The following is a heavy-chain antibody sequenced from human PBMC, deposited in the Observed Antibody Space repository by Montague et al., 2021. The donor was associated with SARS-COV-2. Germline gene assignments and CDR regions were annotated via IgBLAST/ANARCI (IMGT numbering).Heavy chain of an antibody. CDR3: ARIHSSGWAYFFDY. V-gene: IGHV4-59*01. D-gene: IGHD6-19*01. J-gene: IGHJ4*02. CDR1: GGSLKNYY. CDR2: IDYSGST. Sequence: SETLSLTCSVSGGSLKNYYWSWIRQPPGKELEWMGYIDYSGSTNYNPSLRFRLTLSVDTSSNQFSLKLNSLTSADTVVYYCARIHSSGWAYFFDYWGQGTLVSVSS.